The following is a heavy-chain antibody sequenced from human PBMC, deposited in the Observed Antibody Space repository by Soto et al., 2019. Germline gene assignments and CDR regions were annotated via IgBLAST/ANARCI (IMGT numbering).Heavy chain of an antibody. D-gene: IGHD5-12*01. CDR3: ARGDLSGYLRYYYGMDV. J-gene: IGHJ6*02. Sequence: GGSLRLSCAASGFTFSSYSMNWVRQAPGKGLEWVSSISSSSYIYYADSVKGRFTISRDNAKNSLYLQMNSLRAEDTAVYYCARGDLSGYLRYYYGMDVWGQGTTVTVSS. CDR1: GFTFSSYS. CDR2: ISSSSYI. V-gene: IGHV3-21*01.